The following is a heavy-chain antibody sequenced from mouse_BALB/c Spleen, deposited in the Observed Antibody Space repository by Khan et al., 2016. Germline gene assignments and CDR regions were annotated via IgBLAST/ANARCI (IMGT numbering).Heavy chain of an antibody. J-gene: IGHJ3*01. CDR3: ARSPYDYDVGFAY. CDR1: GFNIKDTY. V-gene: IGHV14-3*02. Sequence: LRLQQSGAELVKPGASVKLSCTASGFNIKDTYMPWVKQRPEQGLEWIGRIDPANGNTKYDPKFQGKATITADTSSNTAYLQLSSLTSEDTAVYYCARSPYDYDVGFAYWGQGTLVTVSA. D-gene: IGHD2-4*01. CDR2: IDPANGNT.